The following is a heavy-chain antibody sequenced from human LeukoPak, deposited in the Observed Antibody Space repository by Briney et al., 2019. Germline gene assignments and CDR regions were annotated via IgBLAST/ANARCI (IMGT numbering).Heavy chain of an antibody. D-gene: IGHD3-3*01. V-gene: IGHV4-39*01. CDR2: ISYSGRT. CDR1: GGSISGSNYY. CDR3: AMFSYDFWSGYPFGP. J-gene: IGHJ5*02. Sequence: PSETLSLTCTVSGGSISGSNYYWGWIRQPPGKGLECIGSISYSGRTYYNPSLKSRVTISVDTSQNQFSLKLSSVTAADTAVYYCAMFSYDFWSGYPFGPWGQGTLVTVSS.